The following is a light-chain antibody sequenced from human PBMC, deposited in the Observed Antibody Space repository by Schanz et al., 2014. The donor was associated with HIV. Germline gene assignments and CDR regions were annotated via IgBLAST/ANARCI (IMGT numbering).Light chain of an antibody. CDR1: QSVSRF. CDR3: QQSGDSGGT. V-gene: IGKV3-11*01. J-gene: IGKJ4*01. CDR2: GAS. Sequence: EIVLTQSPATLSLSPGERATLSCRASQSVSRFLAWYQQKPGQAPRLLIYGASNRATGIPDRFSGGGSGTDFTLTISRLEPEDFAVYYCQQSGDSGGTFGGGTKVDMK.